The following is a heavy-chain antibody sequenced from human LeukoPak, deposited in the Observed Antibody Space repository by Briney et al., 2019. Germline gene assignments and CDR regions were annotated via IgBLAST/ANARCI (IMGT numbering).Heavy chain of an antibody. J-gene: IGHJ4*02. V-gene: IGHV3-21*01. Sequence: GGSLRLSCAASGFTFSSYSMNWVRQAPGKGLEWVSSISSSSSYIYYADSVKGRFTISRDNAKNSLYLQMNSLRAEDTAVYYCARVLGYDYVWGSYRLPIDYWGQGTLVTVSS. CDR2: ISSSSSYI. D-gene: IGHD3-16*02. CDR3: ARVLGYDYVWGSYRLPIDY. CDR1: GFTFSSYS.